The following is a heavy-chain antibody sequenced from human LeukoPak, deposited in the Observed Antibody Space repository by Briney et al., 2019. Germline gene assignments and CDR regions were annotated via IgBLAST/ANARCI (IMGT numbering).Heavy chain of an antibody. CDR3: AKGNGYSYGRYYFDY. V-gene: IGHV3-23*01. D-gene: IGHD5-18*01. CDR2: ITASGGNT. Sequence: GGSLRLSCAASGFTFSGYAMGWVRQAPGKGLEWVSAITASGGNTYYADSVKGRFTISRDNSKNTLYLQVNSLRAEDTAVYYCAKGNGYSYGRYYFDYWGQGTLVTVSS. J-gene: IGHJ4*02. CDR1: GFTFSGYA.